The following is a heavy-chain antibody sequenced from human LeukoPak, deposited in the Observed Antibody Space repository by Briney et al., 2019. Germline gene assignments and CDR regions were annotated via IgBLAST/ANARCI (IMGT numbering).Heavy chain of an antibody. CDR1: GGSISSGGYY. J-gene: IGHJ3*02. CDR3: ASYPIPYGYCSGGSCYWDAFDI. CDR2: IYYSGST. V-gene: IGHV4-61*08. Sequence: SETLSLTCTVSGGSISSGGYYWSWIRQHPGKGLEWIGYIYYSGSTYYNPSLKSRVTISVDTSKNQFSLKLSSVTAADTAVYYCASYPIPYGYCSGGSCYWDAFDIWGQGTMVTVSS. D-gene: IGHD2-15*01.